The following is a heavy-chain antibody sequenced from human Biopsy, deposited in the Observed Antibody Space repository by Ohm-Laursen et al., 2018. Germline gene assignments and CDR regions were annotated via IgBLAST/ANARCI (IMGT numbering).Heavy chain of an antibody. J-gene: IGHJ6*02. CDR2: IYYSGST. Sequence: VTLSLTCTVSGCSISSDYWSWIRQTPGKGLEWIGYIYYSGSTNYNPSLKSRVTISVDTSKNQFSLRLNSVTAADTAVYYCARATNSTGWPYYYFYGMDVWGQGTTVTVSS. CDR1: GCSISSDY. D-gene: IGHD2/OR15-2a*01. CDR3: ARATNSTGWPYYYFYGMDV. V-gene: IGHV4-59*01.